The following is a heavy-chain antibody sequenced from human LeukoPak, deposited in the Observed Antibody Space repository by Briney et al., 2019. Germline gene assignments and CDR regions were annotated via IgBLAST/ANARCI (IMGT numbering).Heavy chain of an antibody. V-gene: IGHV3-7*01. Sequence: GGSLRLSCAASGFTFSRYWMSWMRQAPGKGLEWVANIKYDGNEEYYVDSVKGRFTISRDNAENSLYLQLNSLRVEDTAVYYCKSGGAAPGSFDYWGQGTLVTVSP. CDR2: IKYDGNEE. D-gene: IGHD1-1*01. CDR1: GFTFSRYW. J-gene: IGHJ4*02. CDR3: KSGGAAPGSFDY.